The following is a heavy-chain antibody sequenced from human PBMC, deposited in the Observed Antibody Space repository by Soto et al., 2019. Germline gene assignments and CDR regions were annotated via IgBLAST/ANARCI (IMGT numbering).Heavy chain of an antibody. D-gene: IGHD6-19*01. V-gene: IGHV4-39*02. CDR1: GGSISSSSYY. Sequence: GGSISSSSYYWGWIRQPPGKGLEWIGSIYYSGSTYYNPSLKSRVTISVDTSTTTTYLQWSNLKPSDTAMYYCARPTGYSSGWYADYWGQGTLVTVPQ. CDR3: ARPTGYSSGWYADY. CDR2: IYYSGST. J-gene: IGHJ4*02.